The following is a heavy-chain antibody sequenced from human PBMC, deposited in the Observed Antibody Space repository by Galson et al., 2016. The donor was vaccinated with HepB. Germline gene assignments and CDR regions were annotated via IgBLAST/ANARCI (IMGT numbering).Heavy chain of an antibody. J-gene: IGHJ3*02. CDR2: IYHSGST. D-gene: IGHD3-22*01. CDR1: GGSISSNNW. CDR3: ARVCHYYDSSGDYGYDAFDI. V-gene: IGHV4-4*02. Sequence: LSLTCAVSGGSISSNNWWTWVRQPPGKGLEWIGEIYHSGSTNYNPSLKSRVTISVDKSKNQFSLKLSSVTAADTAVYYCARVCHYYDSSGDYGYDAFDIWGQGTMVTVSS.